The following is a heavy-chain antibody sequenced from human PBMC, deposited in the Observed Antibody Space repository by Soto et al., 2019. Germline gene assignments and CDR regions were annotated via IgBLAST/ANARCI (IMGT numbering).Heavy chain of an antibody. J-gene: IGHJ3*01. Sequence: GASVKVSCKASGGTFSTYGITWVRQASGQGLEWMGGIIPISGTIKFAQKFQGRLTITPDESTYTFYMELSSLTSEDTAVYYCASRERVDAFDVWGQGTMVTVSS. D-gene: IGHD1-26*01. CDR3: ASRERVDAFDV. CDR2: IIPISGTI. CDR1: GGTFSTYG. V-gene: IGHV1-69*13.